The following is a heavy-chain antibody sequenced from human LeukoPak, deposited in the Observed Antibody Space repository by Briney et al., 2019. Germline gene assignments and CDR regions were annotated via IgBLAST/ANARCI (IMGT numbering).Heavy chain of an antibody. CDR1: GFTFKSYV. J-gene: IGHJ6*02. CDR3: AKEGLPFIGYWYHGMDV. D-gene: IGHD2-8*02. Sequence: GGSLRLSCAASGFTFKSYVMHWVRQAPGKGLQWVAMISHDATDKSYADSVRGRFTVSRDNAKNMLYLQINSLRLEDTAVYRCAKEGLPFIGYWYHGMDVWGQGTTVTVSS. CDR2: ISHDATDK. V-gene: IGHV3-30*18.